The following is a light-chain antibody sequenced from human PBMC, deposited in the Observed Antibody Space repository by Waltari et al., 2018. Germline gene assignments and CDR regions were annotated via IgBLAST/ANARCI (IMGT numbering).Light chain of an antibody. J-gene: IGLJ3*02. CDR1: ELPRQY. CDR3: QSADRSGSQWV. V-gene: IGLV3-25*03. CDR2: KEN. Sequence: SYELTQPPSVSVSPGQTARITCSGDELPRQYVCWYQKKAGQAPLMVMYKENEGPSGIPDLFSGSGSGTTITLTISDVQAEDEADYYCQSADRSGSQWVFGRGTKLTVL.